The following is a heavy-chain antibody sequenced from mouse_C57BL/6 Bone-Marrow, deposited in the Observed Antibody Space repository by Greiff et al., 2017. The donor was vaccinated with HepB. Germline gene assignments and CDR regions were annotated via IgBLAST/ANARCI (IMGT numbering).Heavy chain of an antibody. CDR3: ARHGKTGNFHY. CDR1: GFTFSDYY. CDR2: ISNGGGST. V-gene: IGHV5-12*01. Sequence: EVQRVESGGGLVQPGGSLKLSCAASGFTFSDYYMYWVRQTPEKRLEWVAYISNGGGSTYYPDTVKGRFTISRDNAKNTLYLQMSRLKSEDTAMYYCARHGKTGNFHYWGQGTTLTVSS. D-gene: IGHD1-3*01. J-gene: IGHJ2*01.